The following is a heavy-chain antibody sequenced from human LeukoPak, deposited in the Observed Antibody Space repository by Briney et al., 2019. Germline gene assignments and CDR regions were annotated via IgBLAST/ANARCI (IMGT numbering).Heavy chain of an antibody. D-gene: IGHD5-12*01. CDR2: ISSSSSYI. CDR3: ARDGLVATGDPFDY. V-gene: IGHV3-21*01. Sequence: PGGSLRLSCAASGFTFSSYSMNWVRQAPGKGLEWVSSISSSSSYIYYADSVKGRFAISRDNAKNSLYLQMNSLRAEDTAVYHCARDGLVATGDPFDYWGQGTLVTVSS. CDR1: GFTFSSYS. J-gene: IGHJ4*02.